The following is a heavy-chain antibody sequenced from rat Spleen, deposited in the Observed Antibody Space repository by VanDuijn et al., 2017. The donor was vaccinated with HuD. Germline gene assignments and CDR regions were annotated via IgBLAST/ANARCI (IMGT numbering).Heavy chain of an antibody. CDR2: ISYDGSIT. V-gene: IGHV5-7*01. CDR1: GFTFSDYY. D-gene: IGHD5-1*01. CDR3: ARRGWETPYWYFDF. Sequence: EVQLVESGGGLVQPGRSMKLSCEASGFTFSDYYMAWVRQAPTKGLEWVASISYDGSITYHRDSVKGRFTISRDNAKSTLYLQMDSLRSEDTATYYCARRGWETPYWYFDFWGPGTMVTVSS. J-gene: IGHJ1*01.